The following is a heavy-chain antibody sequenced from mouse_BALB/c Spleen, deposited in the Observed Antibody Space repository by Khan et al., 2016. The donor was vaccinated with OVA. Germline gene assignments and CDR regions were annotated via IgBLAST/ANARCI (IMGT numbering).Heavy chain of an antibody. CDR2: ISYSGLT. V-gene: IGHV3-2*02. Sequence: EVQLQESGPGLVKPSQSLSLTCTVTGYSITSNYAWNWIRQFPGNKLEWMGYISYSGLTSYNPSLKSRISITRDTSKKQFFLQFNSVTTEDTATYYCARGNYYGYTMDYWGQGTSVTVSS. CDR3: ARGNYYGYTMDY. CDR1: GYSITSNYA. J-gene: IGHJ4*01. D-gene: IGHD1-1*01.